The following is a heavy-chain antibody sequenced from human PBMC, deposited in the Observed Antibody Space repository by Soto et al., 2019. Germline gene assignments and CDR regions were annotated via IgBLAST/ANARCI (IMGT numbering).Heavy chain of an antibody. J-gene: IGHJ4*02. CDR3: AKDSPSYTTSPFYFGS. CDR1: GFDFNKYA. V-gene: IGHV3-23*01. Sequence: LRLSCAAFGFDFNKYAMTWVRQAPGKGLQWASSITSNGDSTYYADSVKGRFTTSRDNSKNTLYLQMNSLRADDTAVFYCAKDSPSYTTSPFYFGSWGQGTLVTVSS. D-gene: IGHD2-2*02. CDR2: ITSNGDST.